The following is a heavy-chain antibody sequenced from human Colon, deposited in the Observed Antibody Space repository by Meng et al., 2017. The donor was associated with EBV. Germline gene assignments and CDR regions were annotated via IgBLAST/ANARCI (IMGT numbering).Heavy chain of an antibody. Sequence: GAEVKKPGESLKISCKPSAYSFTSYWIGWVRQIPGKSLEWMGIIFPGDSDTRYSPSFQGQVTISADKSISTAYLQWSSLKASDTAMYYCARLRGLNGGSSEWFDPWGQGTLVTVFS. J-gene: IGHJ5*02. CDR3: ARLRGLNGGSSEWFDP. CDR1: AYSFTSYW. D-gene: IGHD4-23*01. CDR2: IFPGDSDT. V-gene: IGHV5-51*03.